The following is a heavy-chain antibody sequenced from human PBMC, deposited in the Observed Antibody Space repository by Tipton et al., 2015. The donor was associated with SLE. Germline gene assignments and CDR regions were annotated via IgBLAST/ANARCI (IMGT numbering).Heavy chain of an antibody. J-gene: IGHJ4*02. Sequence: TLSLTCTVSGDPMTSTTYYWGWIRQPPGKGLEWIGSVYFSGNAYYNPSLKSRATLSVDTSKNQIYLNLTSVTAADAAMYHCTTEVVAPGLCDSWGPGVLVTVSS. D-gene: IGHD5-12*01. V-gene: IGHV4-39*07. CDR1: GDPMTSTTYY. CDR3: TTEVVAPGLCDS. CDR2: VYFSGNA.